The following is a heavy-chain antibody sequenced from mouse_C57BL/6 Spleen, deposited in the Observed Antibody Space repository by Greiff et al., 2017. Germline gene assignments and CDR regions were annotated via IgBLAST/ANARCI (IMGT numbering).Heavy chain of an antibody. CDR2: INPYNGGT. D-gene: IGHD2-5*01. J-gene: IGHJ2*01. V-gene: IGHV1-19*01. CDR1: GYTFTDYY. Sequence: EVQLQQSGPVLVKPGASVKMSCKASGYTFTDYYMNWVKQSHGKSLEWIGVINPYNGGTSYNQKFKGKATLTVDKSSSTAYMELNSLTSEDSAVYYCASYYSNYALDYWGQGTTLTVSS. CDR3: ASYYSNYALDY.